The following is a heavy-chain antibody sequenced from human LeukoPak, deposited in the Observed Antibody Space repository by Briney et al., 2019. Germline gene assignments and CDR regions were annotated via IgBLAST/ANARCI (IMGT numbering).Heavy chain of an antibody. CDR1: GGTFSSYA. Sequence: SVKVSCKAPGGTFSSYAISWVRQAPGQGLEWMGGIIPIFGTANYAQKFQGRVTITADESTSTAYMELSSLRSEDTAVYYCARGQRGYSGYLDAFDIWGQGTMVTVSS. CDR2: IIPIFGTA. CDR3: ARGQRGYSGYLDAFDI. J-gene: IGHJ3*02. V-gene: IGHV1-69*01. D-gene: IGHD5-12*01.